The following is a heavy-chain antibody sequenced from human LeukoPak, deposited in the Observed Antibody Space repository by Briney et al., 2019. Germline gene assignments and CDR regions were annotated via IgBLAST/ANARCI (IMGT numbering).Heavy chain of an antibody. J-gene: IGHJ5*02. CDR3: AREVFGRHSSSRGWFDP. V-gene: IGHV1-18*01. CDR1: GYTFTSYG. D-gene: IGHD6-13*01. Sequence: ASVKVSCKASGYTFTSYGISWVRQAPGQGLEWMGWISAYNGNTNYAQKLQGRVTMTTDTSTSTAYMELRSLRSDDTAVYYCAREVFGRHSSSRGWFDPWGQGTLVTVSS. CDR2: ISAYNGNT.